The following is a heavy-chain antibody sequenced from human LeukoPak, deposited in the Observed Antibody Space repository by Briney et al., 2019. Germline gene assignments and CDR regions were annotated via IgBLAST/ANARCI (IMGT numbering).Heavy chain of an antibody. CDR3: ARGRGGYCTSAGCYAADY. D-gene: IGHD2-2*01. Sequence: GGSLRLSCAASGFTFSSYAMYWVRQAPAKGLEWVAVIPHDGINKYYADSVKGRFTISRDNSKNTLYLQMNSLRTEDTAVYYSARGRGGYCTSAGCYAADYWGQGTLVTVSS. J-gene: IGHJ4*02. V-gene: IGHV3-30*04. CDR1: GFTFSSYA. CDR2: IPHDGINK.